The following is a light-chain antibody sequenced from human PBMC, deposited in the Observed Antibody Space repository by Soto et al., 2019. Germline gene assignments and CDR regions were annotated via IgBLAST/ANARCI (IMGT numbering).Light chain of an antibody. J-gene: IGKJ4*01. Sequence: DIVMTQPPDSLAVSLGERATINCKSSQSVLYSSNNKNYLAWYQQKPGQPPKLLIYWASTRESGVPDRFSGSGSGTDFTLTISSLQAEDVAAYDCQQYYSSPLTFGGGTKVDIK. CDR3: QQYYSSPLT. V-gene: IGKV4-1*01. CDR2: WAS. CDR1: QSVLYSSNNKNY.